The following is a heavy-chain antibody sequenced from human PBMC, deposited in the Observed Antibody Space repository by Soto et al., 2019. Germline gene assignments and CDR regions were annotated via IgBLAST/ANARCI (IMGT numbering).Heavy chain of an antibody. CDR3: ARDSSGYYLDY. J-gene: IGHJ4*02. V-gene: IGHV3-33*01. Sequence: GGSLRLSCAASGFIFSSYGMHWVRQAPGKGLEWVAVIWYDGSNKYYADSVKGRFTISRDNSKNTLYLQMNSLRAEDTAVYYCARDSSGYYLDYWGQGTLVTVSS. CDR1: GFIFSSYG. D-gene: IGHD3-22*01. CDR2: IWYDGSNK.